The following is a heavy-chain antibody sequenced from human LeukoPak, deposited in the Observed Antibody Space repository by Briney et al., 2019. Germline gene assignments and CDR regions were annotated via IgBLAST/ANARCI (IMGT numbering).Heavy chain of an antibody. V-gene: IGHV3-33*01. CDR1: GFTFSSYG. CDR2: IWYDGSNK. CDR3: ARDFGAVGDYGADY. Sequence: GGSLRLSCAASGFTFSSYGMHWVRQAPGKGLEWVAVIWYDGSNKYYADSVKGRFTISRDNSKNTLYLQTNSLRAEDTAVYCCARDFGAVGDYGADYWGQGTLVTVSS. D-gene: IGHD4-17*01. J-gene: IGHJ4*02.